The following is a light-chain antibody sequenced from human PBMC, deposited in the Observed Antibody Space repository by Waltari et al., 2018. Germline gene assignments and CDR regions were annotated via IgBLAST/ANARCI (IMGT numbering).Light chain of an antibody. CDR2: DAS. CDR1: QSIGSY. V-gene: IGKV3-11*01. J-gene: IGKJ2*01. CDR3: QHRSNSPPS. Sequence: EIVLTQSPATLSLSPGERATRSCRASQSIGSYLACYQQKPGLAPSLLSYDASNRAAGIAARFSGSGSWTYFTLAISSLEPEDFAVSYCQHRSNSPPSFGQRTKVEI.